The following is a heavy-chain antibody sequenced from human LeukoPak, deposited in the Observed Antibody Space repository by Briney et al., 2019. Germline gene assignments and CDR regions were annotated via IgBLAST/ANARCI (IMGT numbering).Heavy chain of an antibody. J-gene: IGHJ6*02. Sequence: PGGSLRLSCAASGFTFSSYSMNWVRQAPGKGLEWVSSIISSYIYYADSVKGRFTISRDNAKNSLYLQMNSLRAEDTAVYYCARDMVVAARGGMDVWGQGTTVTVSS. D-gene: IGHD2-15*01. V-gene: IGHV3-21*01. CDR1: GFTFSSYS. CDR3: ARDMVVAARGGMDV. CDR2: IISSYI.